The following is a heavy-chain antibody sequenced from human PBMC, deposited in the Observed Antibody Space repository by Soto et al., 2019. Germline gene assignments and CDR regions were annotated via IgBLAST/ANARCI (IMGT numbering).Heavy chain of an antibody. Sequence: QITLRESGPPLVKPTETLTLTCTFSGFSLTTTGLGVGWVRQPPGKALEWLAVVFWDDGERYRPSLKTRVTITKDTSKNQVVLTMTNMDPVDTATYYCTQIYGSGSWGWYFHSWGQGSLVTVSS. D-gene: IGHD1-26*01. CDR2: VFWDDGE. J-gene: IGHJ4*02. V-gene: IGHV2-5*02. CDR1: GFSLTTTGLG. CDR3: TQIYGSGSWGWYFHS.